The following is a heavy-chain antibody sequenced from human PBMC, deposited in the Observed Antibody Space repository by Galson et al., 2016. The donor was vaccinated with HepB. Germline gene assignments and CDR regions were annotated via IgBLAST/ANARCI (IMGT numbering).Heavy chain of an antibody. D-gene: IGHD2-15*01. CDR3: TRVTCDGGSCYYDH. CDR2: ISSTSEYI. V-gene: IGHV3-11*06. Sequence: SLRLSCAASGFIFSDYYMSWIRQAPGKGLEWISYISSTSEYIKYADSVKGRFTISRDNAKHSLYPQVNSLRAEDTAVYYCTRVTCDGGSCYYDHWGQGTLVTVSS. CDR1: GFIFSDYY. J-gene: IGHJ4*02.